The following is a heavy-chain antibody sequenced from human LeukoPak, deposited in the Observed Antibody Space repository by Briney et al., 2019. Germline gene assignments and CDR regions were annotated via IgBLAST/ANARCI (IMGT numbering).Heavy chain of an antibody. Sequence: GASVKVSCKASGYTFSNYYMHWVRQAPGQGLERVGWIHPNSGGTGSEKKFQGRVTVTRDTSISTAYMELSSLTSDDTAVYFCAGEMATKRAFDIWGPGTMVTVSS. V-gene: IGHV1-2*02. D-gene: IGHD5-24*01. J-gene: IGHJ3*02. CDR2: IHPNSGGT. CDR1: GYTFSNYY. CDR3: AGEMATKRAFDI.